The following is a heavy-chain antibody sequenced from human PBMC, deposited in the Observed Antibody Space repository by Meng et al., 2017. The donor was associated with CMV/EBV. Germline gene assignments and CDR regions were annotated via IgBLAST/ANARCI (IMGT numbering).Heavy chain of an antibody. CDR2: ISYDGSNK. CDR3: ARGVVVPAAISVRVISVLGYYYYGMDV. V-gene: IGHV3-30*04. D-gene: IGHD2-2*01. CDR1: GFTFSCYA. J-gene: IGHJ6*02. Sequence: GESLKISCAASGFTFSCYAMHWVRQAPGKGLEWVAVISYDGSNKYYADSVKGRFTISRDNSKNTLYLQMNSLRAEDTAVYYCARGVVVPAAISVRVISVLGYYYYGMDVWGQGTTVTVSS.